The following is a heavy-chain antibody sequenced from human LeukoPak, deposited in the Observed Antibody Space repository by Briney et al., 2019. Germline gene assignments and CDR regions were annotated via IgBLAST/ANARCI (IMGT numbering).Heavy chain of an antibody. CDR3: ARESYGSGSYIAFDI. J-gene: IGHJ3*02. Sequence: SETLSLTCTVSGGSISSSSYYWGWIRQPPGKGLEWIGSIYYSGSTYYNPSLKSRVTISVDTSKNQFSLKLSSVTAADTAVYYCARESYGSGSYIAFDIWGQGTMVTVSS. V-gene: IGHV4-39*02. CDR1: GGSISSSSYY. D-gene: IGHD3-10*01. CDR2: IYYSGST.